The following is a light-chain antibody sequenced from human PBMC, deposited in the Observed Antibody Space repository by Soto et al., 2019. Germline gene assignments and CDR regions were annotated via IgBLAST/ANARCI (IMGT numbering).Light chain of an antibody. CDR3: SSYTSSSTHVV. V-gene: IGLV2-14*01. J-gene: IGLJ2*01. Sequence: SVLTQPASVSGSPGQSITISCTGTSSDVGGYNYVSWYQQHPGKAPKLVIYDVSNRPSGVSNRFSGSKSGNTASLTISGLQAEDEADYYCSSYTSSSTHVVFGGGTKVTVL. CDR1: SSDVGGYNY. CDR2: DVS.